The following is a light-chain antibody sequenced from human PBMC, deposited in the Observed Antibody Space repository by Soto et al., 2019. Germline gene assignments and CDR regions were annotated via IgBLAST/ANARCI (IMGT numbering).Light chain of an antibody. Sequence: EIVLTQSPAPLSLSPGERATLSCRASQSVSSYLAWYQQKPGQAPRLLIYDASNRATAIPARFSDSGSGTDFTLTISSLEPEDFAVYYCQQRSNWPPITFGQGTRLEIK. J-gene: IGKJ5*01. CDR1: QSVSSY. CDR3: QQRSNWPPIT. CDR2: DAS. V-gene: IGKV3-11*01.